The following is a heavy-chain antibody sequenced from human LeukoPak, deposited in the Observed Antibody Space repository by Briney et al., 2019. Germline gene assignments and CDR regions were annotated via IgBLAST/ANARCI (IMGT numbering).Heavy chain of an antibody. D-gene: IGHD3-3*01. J-gene: IGHJ4*02. CDR1: GFTFSSFG. CDR3: ARELNDFWSGYSASPIDY. V-gene: IGHV3-33*01. CDR2: IWYDGSNK. Sequence: GRSLRLSCAASGFTFSSFGMHWVRQAPGKGLEWVAVIWYDGSNKYYADSVKGRFTISRDNSKNTLYLQMNSLRAEDTAVYYCARELNDFWSGYSASPIDYWGRGTLVTVSS.